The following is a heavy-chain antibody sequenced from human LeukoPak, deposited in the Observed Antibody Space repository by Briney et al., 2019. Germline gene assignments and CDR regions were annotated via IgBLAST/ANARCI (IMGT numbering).Heavy chain of an antibody. CDR1: GGSFSGYY. CDR3: ARESYDYVWGSQPPEYFQH. D-gene: IGHD3-16*01. Sequence: SETLSLTCAVYGGSFSGYYWSWIRQPPGKGLEWIGDINHSGSTNYNPSLKSRVTISVDTFKNQFSLKLSSVTAADTAVYYCARESYDYVWGSQPPEYFQHWGQGTLVTVSS. V-gene: IGHV4-34*01. J-gene: IGHJ1*01. CDR2: INHSGST.